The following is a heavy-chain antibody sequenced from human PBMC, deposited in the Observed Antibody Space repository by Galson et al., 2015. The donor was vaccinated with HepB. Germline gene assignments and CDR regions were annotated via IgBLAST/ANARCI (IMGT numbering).Heavy chain of an antibody. J-gene: IGHJ4*02. CDR2: IIPLFGSA. Sequence: SVKVSCKASGVIFSRYAISWLRQAPGQGLEWMGGIIPLFGSANYAQKLQGRVTITADESTSTAYMELSSLKSEDTALYYCARQYDSSGYYAYWGQGTLVTVSS. CDR3: ARQYDSSGYYAY. V-gene: IGHV1-69*13. CDR1: GVIFSRYA. D-gene: IGHD3-22*01.